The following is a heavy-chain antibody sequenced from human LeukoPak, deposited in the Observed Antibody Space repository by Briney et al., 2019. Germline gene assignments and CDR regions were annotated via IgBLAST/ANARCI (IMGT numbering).Heavy chain of an antibody. Sequence: PSETLSLTCTVSGDSVSSAAYYWSWIRQHPGKGLEWIGYIYYSGSTYYNPSLKSRVTISVDTSKNQFSLKLSSVTAADTAVYYCARVVTIFGVVIIGGTHWFDPWGQGTLVTVSS. CDR1: GDSVSSAAYY. J-gene: IGHJ5*02. CDR2: IYYSGST. CDR3: ARVVTIFGVVIIGGTHWFDP. D-gene: IGHD3-3*01. V-gene: IGHV4-31*03.